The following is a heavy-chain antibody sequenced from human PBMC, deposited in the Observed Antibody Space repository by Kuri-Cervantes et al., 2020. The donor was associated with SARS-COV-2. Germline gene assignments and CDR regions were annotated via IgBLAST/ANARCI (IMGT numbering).Heavy chain of an antibody. CDR2: IKSKTDGGTT. Sequence: LSLTCAASGFTFSNAWMSWVRQAPGKGLEWVVRIKSKTDGGTTDYAAHVKGRLTISSDNSKNTLYLQMNSLRAEDTAVYYCAKGQAGGGSFDYWGQGTLVTVSS. J-gene: IGHJ4*02. D-gene: IGHD3-10*01. CDR1: GFTFSNAW. CDR3: AKGQAGGGSFDY. V-gene: IGHV3-15*01.